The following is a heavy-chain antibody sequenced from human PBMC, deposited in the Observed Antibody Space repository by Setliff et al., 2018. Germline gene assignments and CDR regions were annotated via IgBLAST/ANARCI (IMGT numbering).Heavy chain of an antibody. J-gene: IGHJ4*02. V-gene: IGHV4-34*01. D-gene: IGHD2-2*01. CDR3: RLAHCNTTSCEEALDF. CDR2: ISHCGST. CDR1: GGSFSTYF. Sequence: SETLSLTCAVYGGSFSTYFWSWIRQPPGKGLEWIGEISHCGSTNYNPSLKSRVTMSVDTSKNQFSLNLNSVNAADTAVYYFRLAHCNTTSCEEALDFWSQGTLVTVSS.